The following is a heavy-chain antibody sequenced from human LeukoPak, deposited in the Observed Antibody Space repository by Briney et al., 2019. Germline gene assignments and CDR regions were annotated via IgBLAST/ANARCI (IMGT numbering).Heavy chain of an antibody. CDR2: ISYDGSNK. D-gene: IGHD3-22*01. J-gene: IGHJ4*02. CDR1: GFTFSSYG. Sequence: SGRSLRLSCAASGFTFSSYGMHWVRQAPGTGLEWVAVISYDGSNKYYADSVKGRFTISRDNSKNTLYLQMNSLRAEDTAVYYCAKPYYYDSSGYKYYFDYWGQGTLVTVSS. CDR3: AKPYYYDSSGYKYYFDY. V-gene: IGHV3-30*18.